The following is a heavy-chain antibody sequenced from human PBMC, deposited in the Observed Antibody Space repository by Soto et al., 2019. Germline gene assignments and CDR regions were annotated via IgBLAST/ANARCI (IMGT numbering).Heavy chain of an antibody. CDR3: PREIVATKNDY. CDR2: ISSSGTTI. J-gene: IGHJ4*02. Sequence: QVQLVESGGGLVKPGGSLRLSCAASGFTFSDYYISWIRQAPGKGLEWVSYISSSGTTIAYAVAVKGRFTLSRDNGKISLYLQMNIPRAEDTPVSYCPREIVATKNDYWGQGTLVTVSS. V-gene: IGHV3-11*01. D-gene: IGHD5-12*01. CDR1: GFTFSDYY.